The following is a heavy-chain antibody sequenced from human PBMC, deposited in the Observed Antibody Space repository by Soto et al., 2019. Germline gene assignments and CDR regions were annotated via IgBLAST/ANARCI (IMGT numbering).Heavy chain of an antibody. V-gene: IGHV1-69*02. CDR3: ARAGGDGYNTLDY. J-gene: IGHJ4*02. CDR1: GGTFSSYT. Sequence: SVKVSCKASGGTFSSYTISLVRQAPGQGLEWMGRIIPILGIANYAQKFQGRVTITADKSTSTAYMELSSLRSEDTAVYYCARAGGDGYNTLDYWGQGTLVTVSS. D-gene: IGHD2-21*01. CDR2: IIPILGIA.